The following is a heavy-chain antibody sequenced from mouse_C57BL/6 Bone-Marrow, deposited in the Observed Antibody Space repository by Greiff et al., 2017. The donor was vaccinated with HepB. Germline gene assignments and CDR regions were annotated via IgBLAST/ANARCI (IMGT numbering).Heavy chain of an antibody. CDR3: ARGVYYYGSPSVAY. CDR1: GYSFTTYW. J-gene: IGHJ3*01. Sequence: QVQLQQSGPQLVWPGASVKVSCKASGYSFTTYWMHWVRQRPGQGLEWIGMIDPSDSETKLNHKFGDKATLTVDRSSSTVYVQLTRPTSEDSSIYYCARGVYYYGSPSVAYWGQGTLVTVSA. CDR2: IDPSDSET. D-gene: IGHD1-1*01. V-gene: IGHV1-59*01.